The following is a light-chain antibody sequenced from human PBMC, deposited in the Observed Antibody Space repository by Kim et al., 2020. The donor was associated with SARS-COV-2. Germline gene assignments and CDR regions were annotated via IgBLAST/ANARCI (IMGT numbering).Light chain of an antibody. J-gene: IGKJ4*01. V-gene: IGKV3-11*01. CDR2: DAS. Sequence: EVVLTQSPATLSLSPGDRATLSCRASQSVGSFLAWYQQKPGQAPRLLIYDASKRATGIPARFSGSGSGTDFTLTISSLEPEDFALYYCQQRTSWPRTFGGGTKVDIK. CDR3: QQRTSWPRT. CDR1: QSVGSF.